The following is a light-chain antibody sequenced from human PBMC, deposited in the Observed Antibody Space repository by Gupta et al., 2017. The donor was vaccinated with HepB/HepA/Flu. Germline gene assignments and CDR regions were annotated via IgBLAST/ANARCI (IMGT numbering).Light chain of an antibody. Sequence: IQTTHSPSSLSASVGDRVTITCRASQSISSYLNWYQQKPGKAPKLLIYAASSLESGVPSRFSGSGSGTDFTLTISSLQPEDFATYYCQQSYSTPTITFGQGTRLEIK. CDR2: AAS. CDR3: QQSYSTPTIT. CDR1: QSISSY. V-gene: IGKV1-39*01. J-gene: IGKJ5*01.